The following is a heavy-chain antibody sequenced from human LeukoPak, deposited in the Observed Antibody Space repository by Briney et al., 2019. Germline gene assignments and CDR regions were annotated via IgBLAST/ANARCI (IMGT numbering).Heavy chain of an antibody. CDR1: GFTFSSYS. CDR3: ARDESSTSFDY. D-gene: IGHD3-10*01. CDR2: ISSSSSYI. Sequence: PGGSRRLSCAASGFTFSSYSMNWVRRAPGKGLEWVSSISSSSSYIYYADSVKGRFTISRDNAKNSLYLQMNSLRAEDTAVYYCARDESSTSFDYWGQGTLVTVSS. J-gene: IGHJ4*02. V-gene: IGHV3-21*01.